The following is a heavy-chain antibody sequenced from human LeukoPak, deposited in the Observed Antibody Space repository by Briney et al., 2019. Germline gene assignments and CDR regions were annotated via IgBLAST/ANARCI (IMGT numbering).Heavy chain of an antibody. J-gene: IGHJ6*03. Sequence: GGSLRLSSVASGFTFTTFSMNWVRQAPGKGLEWIASVSSSSSYFHYADSVKGRFTVSRDNANSSVALQMNSLRPDDTAVYYCAKRAGRGNSYQFMDVWGKGTTVTVSS. CDR2: VSSSSSYF. D-gene: IGHD2-2*01. CDR1: GFTFTTFS. CDR3: AKRAGRGNSYQFMDV. V-gene: IGHV3-21*06.